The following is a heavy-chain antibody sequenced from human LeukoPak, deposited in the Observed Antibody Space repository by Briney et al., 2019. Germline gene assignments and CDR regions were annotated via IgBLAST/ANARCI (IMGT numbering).Heavy chain of an antibody. CDR3: ATSRGDYDLYYFDY. D-gene: IGHD3-3*01. Sequence: GGSLRLSCAASGFTFSSYGMHWVRQAPGKGLEWVAVIWYDGSNKYYADSVKGRFTISRDNSKNTLYLQMNSLRAEDTAVYYCATSRGDYDLYYFDYWGQGTLVTVSS. J-gene: IGHJ4*02. CDR2: IWYDGSNK. CDR1: GFTFSSYG. V-gene: IGHV3-33*01.